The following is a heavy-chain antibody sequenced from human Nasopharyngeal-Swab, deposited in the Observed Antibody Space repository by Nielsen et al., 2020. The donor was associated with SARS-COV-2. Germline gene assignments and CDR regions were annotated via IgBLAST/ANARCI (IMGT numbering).Heavy chain of an antibody. CDR1: GFAFSDSA. D-gene: IGHD3-9*01. J-gene: IGHJ6*02. V-gene: IGHV3-73*01. CDR2: VRRKANNYAT. CDR3: SSEGILTGCIHYF. Sequence: GESLKISCAASGFAFSDSAMHWVRQASGKGLEWLGRVRRKANNYATSYAASVKGRFTISRDDSKNTAYLQMNSLITEDTAVYYCSSEGILTGCIHYFWGQGTTVTVSS.